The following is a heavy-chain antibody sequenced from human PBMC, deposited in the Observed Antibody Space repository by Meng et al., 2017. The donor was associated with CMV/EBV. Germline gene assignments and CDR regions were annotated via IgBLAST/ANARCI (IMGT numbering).Heavy chain of an antibody. V-gene: IGHV3-53*01. Sequence: GESLTISCAASGFTVSSYSMIWVRQAPGKGLEWVSIIYSGGSTYYADSVKGRFTISRDNSKNTLYLQMNSLRAEDTAVYYCTRDRVAAGFWSGYFDYWGQGTLVTVSS. CDR3: TRDRVAAGFWSGYFDY. CDR2: IYSGGST. CDR1: GFTVSSYS. J-gene: IGHJ4*02. D-gene: IGHD3-3*01.